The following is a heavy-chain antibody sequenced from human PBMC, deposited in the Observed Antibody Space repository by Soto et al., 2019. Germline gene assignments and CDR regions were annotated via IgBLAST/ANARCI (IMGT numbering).Heavy chain of an antibody. D-gene: IGHD2-21*02. CDR3: AIAYCGGDCYSDWYYFDY. J-gene: IGHJ4*02. V-gene: IGHV1-18*01. CDR1: GYTFTSYG. Sequence: GASVKVSCKASGYTFTSYGISWVRQAPGQGLEWMGWISAYNGNTNYAQELQGRVTMTTDTSTSTAYMELRSLRSDDTAVYYCAIAYCGGDCYSDWYYFDYWGQGTLVTVSS. CDR2: ISAYNGNT.